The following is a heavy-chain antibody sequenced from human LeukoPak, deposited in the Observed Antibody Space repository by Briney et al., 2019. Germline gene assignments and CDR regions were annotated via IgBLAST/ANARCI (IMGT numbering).Heavy chain of an antibody. CDR3: ARDRTGYFDWLYYYYGMDV. J-gene: IGHJ6*02. CDR2: IKTDGSEK. V-gene: IGHV3-7*03. Sequence: GGSLRLSCEASGFTFSSYWMSWVRQAPGKGLEWVANIKTDGSEKYYVDSVKGRFTISRDNAKNSLYLQMNSLRAEDTAVYYCARDRTGYFDWLYYYYGMDVWGQGTTVTVSS. D-gene: IGHD3-9*01. CDR1: GFTFSSYW.